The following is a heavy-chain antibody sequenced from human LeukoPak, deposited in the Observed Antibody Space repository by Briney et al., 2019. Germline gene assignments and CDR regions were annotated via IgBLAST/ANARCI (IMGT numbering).Heavy chain of an antibody. J-gene: IGHJ4*02. D-gene: IGHD1-26*01. V-gene: IGHV4-59*01. CDR1: GGSISSYY. CDR3: AREGYVGIDY. Sequence: SETLSLTCTVSGGSISSYYWSWIRQPPGKGLEWIGYIYYSGSTNYNPSLKSRVTISVDTSKNQFSLKLSSVTAADTAVYYCAREGYVGIDYWGQGTRVTVSS. CDR2: IYYSGST.